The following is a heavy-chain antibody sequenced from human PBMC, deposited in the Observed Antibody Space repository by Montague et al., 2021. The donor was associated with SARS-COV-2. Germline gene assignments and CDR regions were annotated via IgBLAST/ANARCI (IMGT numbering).Heavy chain of an antibody. CDR1: GFSFSSRG. CDR2: VEQDGSES. V-gene: IGHV3-7*01. J-gene: IGHJ4*02. Sequence: SLRLSCAASGFSFSSRGMSWVRQVPGKGLEWVATVEQDGSESHYVDSVKGRFTISRDNAKSSAYLQMSSLRVEDTAVYFCARDHYGSTDYWGQGILVTVSS. D-gene: IGHD3-10*01. CDR3: ARDHYGSTDY.